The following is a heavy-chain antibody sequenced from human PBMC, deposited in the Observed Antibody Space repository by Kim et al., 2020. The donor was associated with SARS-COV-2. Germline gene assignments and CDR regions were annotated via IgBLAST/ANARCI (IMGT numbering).Heavy chain of an antibody. D-gene: IGHD4-17*01. CDR3: AGELRTTVDQPPPYYYYYGRDV. CDR2: IYYSGST. Sequence: SETLSLTCTVSGGSISSYYWSWIRQPPGKGLEWIGYIYYSGSTNYNPSLKSRVTISVDTSKNQFSLKLSSVTAADTAVYYCAGELRTTVDQPPPYYYYYGRDVWGQGTTVTVSS. CDR1: GGSISSYY. J-gene: IGHJ6*02. V-gene: IGHV4-59*13.